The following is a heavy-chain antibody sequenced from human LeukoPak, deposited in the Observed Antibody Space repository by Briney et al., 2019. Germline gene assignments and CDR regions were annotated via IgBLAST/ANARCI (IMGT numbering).Heavy chain of an antibody. CDR2: ISSSGGST. J-gene: IGHJ4*02. V-gene: IGHV3-23*01. D-gene: IGHD3-22*01. Sequence: PGGSLRLSCAASGFTFSDYYMSWIRQAPGKGLEWVSAISSSGGSTYYADSVKGRFTISRDNSKNTLYLQMNSLRAEDTAVYYCAKVWDTYYYDSSGSFDYWGQGTLVTVSS. CDR1: GFTFSDYY. CDR3: AKVWDTYYYDSSGSFDY.